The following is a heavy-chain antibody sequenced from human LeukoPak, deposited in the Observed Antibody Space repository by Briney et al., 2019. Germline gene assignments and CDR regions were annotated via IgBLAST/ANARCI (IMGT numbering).Heavy chain of an antibody. CDR2: IYPGDSDT. Sequence: GESLKISCKGSGYSFASYLIGWVRQMPVKGLEWMGIIYPGDSDTRYSPSFQGQVTISADKSISTAYLQWSSLKASDTAVYYCARSVYSSGWYFDYWGQGTLVTVSS. V-gene: IGHV5-51*01. J-gene: IGHJ4*02. CDR1: GYSFASYL. CDR3: ARSVYSSGWYFDY. D-gene: IGHD6-19*01.